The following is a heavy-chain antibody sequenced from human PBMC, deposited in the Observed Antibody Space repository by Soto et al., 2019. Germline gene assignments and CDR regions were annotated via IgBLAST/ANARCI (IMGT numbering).Heavy chain of an antibody. D-gene: IGHD3-22*01. J-gene: IGHJ1*01. CDR3: SRVGPTYFQESSGNYEAY. CDR2: INPSDDGI. V-gene: IGHV1-46*03. Sequence: ASVKVSCKASGYTFGSYYMHWVRQAPGQGLEWMGLINPSDDGISYAQKFQGRVFMSKDTSTSTVYMELSSLRSDDTAVYYCSRVGPTYFQESSGNYEAYWGQGTLVTVSS. CDR1: GYTFGSYY.